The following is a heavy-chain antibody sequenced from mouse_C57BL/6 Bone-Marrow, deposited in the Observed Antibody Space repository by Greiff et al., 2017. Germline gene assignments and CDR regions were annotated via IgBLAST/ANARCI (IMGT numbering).Heavy chain of an antibody. CDR2: IYIGNGYT. Sequence: EVQLQQSEAELVRPGSSVKMSCTTSGYTFTSYGINWVKQRPGQGLEWIGYIYIGNGYTEYNEKFKGKATLTSDTSSSTAYMQLSSLTSEDSAIYVCARHYCGSSPRWYFDVWGTGTTVTVSS. CDR1: GYTFTSYG. J-gene: IGHJ1*03. CDR3: ARHYCGSSPRWYFDV. V-gene: IGHV1-58*01. D-gene: IGHD1-1*01.